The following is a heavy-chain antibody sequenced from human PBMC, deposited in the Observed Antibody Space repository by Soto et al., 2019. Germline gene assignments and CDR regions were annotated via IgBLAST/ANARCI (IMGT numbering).Heavy chain of an antibody. CDR2: ISHDGSNK. D-gene: IGHD1-26*01. CDR1: GFTVSSNY. CDR3: ARDYTGIVGATPGY. V-gene: IGHV3-30-3*01. Sequence: GGSLRLSCAASGFTVSSNYMSWVRQAPGKGLEWVAVISHDGSNKNYADSVKGRFTISRDNSKNTLYLQMNSLRGEDTAVYYCARDYTGIVGATPGYWGQGTLVTVSS. J-gene: IGHJ4*02.